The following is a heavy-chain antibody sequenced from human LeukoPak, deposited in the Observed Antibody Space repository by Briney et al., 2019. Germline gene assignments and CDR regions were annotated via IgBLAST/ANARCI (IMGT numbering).Heavy chain of an antibody. CDR1: GYIFTAYY. CDR3: AREGRDSTSWFDP. Sequence: ASVKVSCKASGYIFTAYYMHWVRQAPGQGLEWMGWINLNSGGTNYAQKFQGRVTMTRDTSISTAFMELSSLRPDDTAVYYCAREGRDSTSWFDPWGQGTLVIVSS. CDR2: INLNSGGT. J-gene: IGHJ5*02. V-gene: IGHV1-2*02. D-gene: IGHD6-13*01.